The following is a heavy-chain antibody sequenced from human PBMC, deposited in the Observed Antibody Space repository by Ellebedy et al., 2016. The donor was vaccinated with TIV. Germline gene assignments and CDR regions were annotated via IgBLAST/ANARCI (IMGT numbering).Heavy chain of an antibody. CDR3: AKDMSIAAAGTCFDY. Sequence: GGSLRLXXVASGFTLAHYTMHWVRRAPGKGLEWVSLISWNGDTTYYADSVKGRFIISRDNSKNSLYLQMNSLRTEDTALYYCAKDMSIAAAGTCFDYWGQGTLVTVSS. J-gene: IGHJ4*02. D-gene: IGHD6-13*01. CDR2: ISWNGDTT. V-gene: IGHV3-43*01. CDR1: GFTLAHYT.